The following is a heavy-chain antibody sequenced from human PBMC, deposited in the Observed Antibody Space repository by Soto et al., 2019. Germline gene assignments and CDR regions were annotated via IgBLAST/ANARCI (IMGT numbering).Heavy chain of an antibody. Sequence: SGGSLRLSCAASGFALSSFDMDWVRQAPGKGLEWVSYINMDGGSTHYAESVKGRFTISRDNARNSLSLQMDSLRVEDTAVYYCVREQLYYNDVFGRPLNGSDMWGPGTRVTVSS. CDR3: VREQLYYNDVFGRPLNGSDM. D-gene: IGHD2-8*01. V-gene: IGHV3-48*03. CDR1: GFALSSFD. CDR2: INMDGGST. J-gene: IGHJ3*02.